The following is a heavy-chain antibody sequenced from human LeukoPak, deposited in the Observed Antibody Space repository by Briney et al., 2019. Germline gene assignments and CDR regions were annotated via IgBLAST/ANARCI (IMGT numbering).Heavy chain of an antibody. V-gene: IGHV1-2*06. D-gene: IGHD5-18*01. CDR1: GYTFTGYY. Sequence: ASVKVSCKASGYTFTGYYMHWVRQAPGQGLEWMGRINPNSGGTNYAQKFQGRVTMTRDTSISTAYMELSRLRSEDTAVYYCASQGVGDTAMGDDYWGQGTLVTVSS. CDR3: ASQGVGDTAMGDDY. CDR2: INPNSGGT. J-gene: IGHJ4*02.